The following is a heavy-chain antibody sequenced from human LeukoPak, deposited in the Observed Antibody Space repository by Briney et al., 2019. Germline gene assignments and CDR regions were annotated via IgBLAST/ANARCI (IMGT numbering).Heavy chain of an antibody. CDR3: ARSFEYSSSSIAYY. V-gene: IGHV1-2*02. J-gene: IGHJ4*02. D-gene: IGHD6-6*01. CDR1: GYTFTGYY. Sequence: ASVKVSCKASGYTFTGYYMHWVRQAPGQGLEWMGWINPNSGGTNYAQKFQGRVTMTRDTSISTAYMELSRLRSDDTAVYYCARSFEYSSSSIAYYWGQGTLVSVSS. CDR2: INPNSGGT.